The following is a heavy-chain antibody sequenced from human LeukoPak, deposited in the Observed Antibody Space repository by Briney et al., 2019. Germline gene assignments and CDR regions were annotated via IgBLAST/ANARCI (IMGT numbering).Heavy chain of an antibody. CDR2: INSDGSST. CDR3: ARSPTGSGWYYFDY. J-gene: IGHJ4*02. D-gene: IGHD6-19*01. CDR1: GFTFSSYW. V-gene: IGHV3-74*01. Sequence: LTGGSLRLSCAASGFTFSSYWMHWVRQAPGKGLVWVSRINSDGSSTSYADSVKGRFTISRDNAKNSLYLQMNSLRAEDTAVYYCARSPTGSGWYYFDYWGQGTLVTVSS.